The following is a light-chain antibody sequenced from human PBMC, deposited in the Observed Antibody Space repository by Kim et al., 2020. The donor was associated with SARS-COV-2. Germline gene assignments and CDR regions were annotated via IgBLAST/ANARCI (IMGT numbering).Light chain of an antibody. Sequence: GQTVTISCTRTSGNIADNYVHWYQQRPGSAPTIVIYEDSERPSGVPDRFSGSIDTTSSSASLTISGLKPEDEADYYCQSYDISNVIFGGGTQLTVL. J-gene: IGLJ2*01. CDR3: QSYDISNVI. CDR2: EDS. V-gene: IGLV6-57*03. CDR1: SGNIADNY.